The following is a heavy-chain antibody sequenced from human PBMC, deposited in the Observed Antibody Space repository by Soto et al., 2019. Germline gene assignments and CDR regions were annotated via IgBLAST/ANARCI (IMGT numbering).Heavy chain of an antibody. Sequence: EVQLSESAGGLVQPGTSLRLSCAASGFTFSTSAMSSVRQAPGRGLEWVSGISGSGGRTYYADSMKGRFTIYRDNSRNTVHLQMNSLRVDDTGVYYCAKDGTVGPTTDYYYGMDVWGQGTTVTVSS. V-gene: IGHV3-23*01. CDR2: ISGSGGRT. CDR3: AKDGTVGPTTDYYYGMDV. J-gene: IGHJ6*02. CDR1: GFTFSTSA. D-gene: IGHD1-26*01.